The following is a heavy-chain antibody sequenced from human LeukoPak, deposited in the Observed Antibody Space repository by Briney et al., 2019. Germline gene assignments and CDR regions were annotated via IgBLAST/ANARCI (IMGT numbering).Heavy chain of an antibody. J-gene: IGHJ4*02. D-gene: IGHD3-10*01. V-gene: IGHV3-23*01. CDR2: IGGGGDKT. CDR1: GFTFNTYA. CDR3: AKDRHNNYVTGSSSMIDY. Sequence: GGSLRLSCVASGFTFNTYAMTWVRQAPGKGLEWVSTIGGGGDKTYYADSVKGRFTISRDNSKNTLHLQMNSLRAEDTALYYCAKDRHNNYVTGSSSMIDYWGQGTLVTVSS.